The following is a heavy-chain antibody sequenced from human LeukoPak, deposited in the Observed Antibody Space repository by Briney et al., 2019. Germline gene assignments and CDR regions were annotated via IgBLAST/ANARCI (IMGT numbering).Heavy chain of an antibody. Sequence: GGSLRLSCAASGLTFSSYGMSWVRQAPGKGLGWVANIKQEGSKKYYVDSVKGRFTISRDNAKNSLTLQMNSLRPGDTAVYYCTRENVAWFDAGSQASLLSVPS. J-gene: IGHJ5*02. CDR3: TRENVAWFDA. V-gene: IGHV3-7*01. CDR2: IKQEGSKK. CDR1: GLTFSSYG.